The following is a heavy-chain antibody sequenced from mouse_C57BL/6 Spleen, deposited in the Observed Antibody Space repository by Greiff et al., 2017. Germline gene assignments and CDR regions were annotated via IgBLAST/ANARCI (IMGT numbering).Heavy chain of an antibody. CDR2: IRNKANGYTT. Sequence: EVKLMESGGGLVQPGGSLSLSCAASGFTFTDYYMSWVRQPPGKALEWLGFIRNKANGYTTEYSASVKGRFTISRDNSQSILYLQMNALRAEDSATYYCARYRNDGYYVYFDYWGQGTTLTVSS. D-gene: IGHD2-3*01. V-gene: IGHV7-3*01. J-gene: IGHJ2*01. CDR3: ARYRNDGYYVYFDY. CDR1: GFTFTDYY.